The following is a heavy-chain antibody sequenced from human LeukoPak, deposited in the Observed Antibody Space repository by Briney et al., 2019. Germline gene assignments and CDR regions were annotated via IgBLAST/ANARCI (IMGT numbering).Heavy chain of an antibody. D-gene: IGHD2-2*02. J-gene: IGHJ4*02. V-gene: IGHV3-15*01. CDR1: GFTFSNGW. CDR2: IKSKSERGTT. CDR3: TSNLYCSTSSCYTLDN. Sequence: GGSLRLSCEASGFTFSNGWMSWVRQAPGKGLEWVGRIKSKSERGTTDYAAPVKGRFTISRDGSTNTVYLRMNSLKTEDTAVYFCTSNLYCSTSSCYTLDNWGQGTLVAVSP.